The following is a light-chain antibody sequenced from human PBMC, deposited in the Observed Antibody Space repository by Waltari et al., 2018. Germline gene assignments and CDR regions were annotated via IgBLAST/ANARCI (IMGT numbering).Light chain of an antibody. Sequence: EIVLTQSPATLSLSPGERATLSCRASQSVRSYLAWYQQKLGQAPRLLIYDVSNRATGIPARFSGSGSGTDFTLTISSLQLEDLATYYCQQSYKAPYTFGQGTNVEIK. V-gene: IGKV3-11*01. CDR3: QQSYKAPYT. J-gene: IGKJ2*01. CDR1: QSVRSY. CDR2: DVS.